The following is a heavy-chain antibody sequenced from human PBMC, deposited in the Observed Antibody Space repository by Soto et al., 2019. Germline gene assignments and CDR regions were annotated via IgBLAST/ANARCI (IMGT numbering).Heavy chain of an antibody. CDR1: GFTFSSYA. D-gene: IGHD3-22*01. CDR2: ISGSGGST. J-gene: IGHJ6*02. CDR3: AKAHTMIDYYGMDV. V-gene: IGHV3-23*01. Sequence: GGSLRLSCAASGFTFSSYAMSWVRQAPGKGLEWVSAISGSGGSTYYADSVKGRFTISRDNSKNTLYLQMNSLRAEDTAVYYCAKAHTMIDYYGMDVWGQGTTVTVS.